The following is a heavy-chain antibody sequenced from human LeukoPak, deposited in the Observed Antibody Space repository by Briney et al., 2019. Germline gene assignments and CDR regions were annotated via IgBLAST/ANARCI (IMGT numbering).Heavy chain of an antibody. CDR3: ARDKVVAAKASDY. CDR2: ISSSSSYI. J-gene: IGHJ4*02. CDR1: GFTFSSYS. Sequence: PGGSLRLSCAASGFTFSSYSMNWVRQAPGKGLEWVSSISSSSSYIYYAASVKGRFTISRDNAKNSLYLQMNSLRAEDTAVYYCARDKVVAAKASDYWGQGTLVTVSS. D-gene: IGHD2-15*01. V-gene: IGHV3-21*01.